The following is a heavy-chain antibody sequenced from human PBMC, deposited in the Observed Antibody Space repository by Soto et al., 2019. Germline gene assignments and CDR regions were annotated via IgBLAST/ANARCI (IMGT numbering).Heavy chain of an antibody. V-gene: IGHV3-30*04. J-gene: IGHJ5*02. CDR3: ARDLQAGTDGVNWFAP. CDR2: IAYDGSNR. Sequence: QVQLLESGGGVVQPGRSLRLSCAASGFSISSSAMHWVRQAPGKGLEWVAVIAYDGSNRWYADSAKGRFTISRDNSKNTVYLQMSSLRGEDTAVYYCARDLQAGTDGVNWFAPWGQGTLVTVSS. CDR1: GFSISSSA.